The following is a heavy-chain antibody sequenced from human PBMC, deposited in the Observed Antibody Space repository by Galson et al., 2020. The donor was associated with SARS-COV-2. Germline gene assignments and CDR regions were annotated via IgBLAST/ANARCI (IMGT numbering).Heavy chain of an antibody. D-gene: IGHD5-18*01. CDR2: IDPSDSYT. V-gene: IGHV5-10-1*01. CDR1: GYSFTSYW. CDR3: ARTNTAMDVTLSLYYGMDV. J-gene: IGHJ6*02. Sequence: HGESLKISCKGSGYSFTSYWISWVRQMPGKGLEWMGRIDPSDSYTNYSPSFQGHVTISADKSISTAYLQWSSLKASDTAMYYCARTNTAMDVTLSLYYGMDVWGQGTTVTVSS.